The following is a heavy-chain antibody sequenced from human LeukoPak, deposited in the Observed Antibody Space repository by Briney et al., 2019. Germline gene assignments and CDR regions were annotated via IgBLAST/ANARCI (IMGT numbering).Heavy chain of an antibody. CDR1: GFTFSSYS. Sequence: PGGSLRLSCEASGFTFSSYSMGWVRQAPGQGLQWVSFLSGNLVSTYYADSVKGRFTISRDNSKNTLYLQMNNLRAEDTAMYYCARGDTAITRHLDYWGQGTLVTVS. D-gene: IGHD5-18*01. J-gene: IGHJ4*02. V-gene: IGHV3-23*01. CDR3: ARGDTAITRHLDY. CDR2: LSGNLVST.